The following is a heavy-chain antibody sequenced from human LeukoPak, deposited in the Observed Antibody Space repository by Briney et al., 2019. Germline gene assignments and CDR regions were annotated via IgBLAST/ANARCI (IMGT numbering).Heavy chain of an antibody. J-gene: IGHJ3*02. CDR1: GGPISSSSYY. CDR3: ARVGIAARRGAFDI. V-gene: IGHV4-39*07. CDR2: IYYSGST. Sequence: SETLSLTCTVSGGPISSSSYYWGWIRQPPGKGLEWIGSIYYSGSTYYNPSLKSRVTISVDTSKNQFSLKLSSVTAADTAVYYCARVGIAARRGAFDIWGQGTMVTVSS. D-gene: IGHD6-6*01.